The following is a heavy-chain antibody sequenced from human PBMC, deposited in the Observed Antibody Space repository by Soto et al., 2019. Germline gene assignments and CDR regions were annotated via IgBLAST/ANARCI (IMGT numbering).Heavy chain of an antibody. V-gene: IGHV3-7*01. CDR3: ATVNPPYALDM. J-gene: IGHJ3*02. CDR2: INPAGNVQ. Sequence: VQLVESGGGLVQPGVPLRLSCTASGLTFSISWMTWVRQAPGAGLEWVSNINPAGNVQQYADSVKKRFTISRESAMNSLFLQMRGLRVEGTAVDSWATVNPPYALDMLGQGTMVTVSS. CDR1: GLTFSISW.